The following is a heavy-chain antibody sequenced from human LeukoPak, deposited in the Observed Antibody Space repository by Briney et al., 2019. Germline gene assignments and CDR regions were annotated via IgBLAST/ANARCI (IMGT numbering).Heavy chain of an antibody. Sequence: GGSLRLSCAASGLTISSYWMSWVRQAPGKGLEWVSSISTSSSYINYADSVKGRFTISRDNAKNSLYLQMNSLRAEDTAVYYCARDPGSFDYWGQGTLVTVSS. CDR1: GLTISSYW. D-gene: IGHD1-14*01. V-gene: IGHV3-21*01. J-gene: IGHJ4*02. CDR2: ISTSSSYI. CDR3: ARDPGSFDY.